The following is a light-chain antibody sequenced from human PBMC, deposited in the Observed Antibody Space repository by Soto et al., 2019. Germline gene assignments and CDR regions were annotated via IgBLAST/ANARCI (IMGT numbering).Light chain of an antibody. CDR2: DVS. V-gene: IGLV2-11*01. Sequence: QSVLTQPRSVSGSPGQSVTISCTGTSSNIGAYNYVSWYQHHPGKAPKLMIYDVSKRPSGVPDRFSGSKSGNTASLTISGLQAEDEADYYCCSYAGSYSFVVFGGGTQLTVL. J-gene: IGLJ2*01. CDR3: CSYAGSYSFVV. CDR1: SSNIGAYNY.